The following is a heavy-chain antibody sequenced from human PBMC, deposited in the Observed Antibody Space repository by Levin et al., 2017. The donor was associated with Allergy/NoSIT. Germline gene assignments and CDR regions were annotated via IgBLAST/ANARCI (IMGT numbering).Heavy chain of an antibody. Sequence: GGSLRLSCAASGFTFSSYAMSWVRQAPGKGLEWVSAISGSGGSTYYADSVKGRFTISRDNSKNTLYLQMNSLRAEDTAVYYCAKDRVEGSSWYASPGEEWVGYMDVWGKGTTVTVSS. CDR1: GFTFSSYA. V-gene: IGHV3-23*01. CDR3: AKDRVEGSSWYASPGEEWVGYMDV. CDR2: ISGSGGST. D-gene: IGHD6-13*01. J-gene: IGHJ6*03.